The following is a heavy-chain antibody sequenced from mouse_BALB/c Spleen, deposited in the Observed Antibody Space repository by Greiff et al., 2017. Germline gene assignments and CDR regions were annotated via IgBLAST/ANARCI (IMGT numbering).Heavy chain of an antibody. CDR3: ARFITTRPDY. CDR2: INPSNGRT. J-gene: IGHJ2*01. CDR1: GYTFTSYW. D-gene: IGHD1-2*01. V-gene: IGHV1S81*02. Sequence: QVQLQQPGAELVKPGASVKLSCKASGYTFTSYWMHWVKQRPGQGLEWIGEINPSNGRTNYNEKFKSKATLTVDKSSSTAYMQLSSLTSEDSAVYYCARFITTRPDYWGQGTTLTVSS.